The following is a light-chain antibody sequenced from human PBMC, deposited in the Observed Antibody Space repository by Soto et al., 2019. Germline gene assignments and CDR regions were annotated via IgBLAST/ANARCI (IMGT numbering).Light chain of an antibody. Sequence: ETVLTQFPGTLSLSPGERATLSCRASQSVTSNYLAWYQQKPGQAPRLLIYGASIRATGVPARFSGSGSGTDFTLTITRLEPEDFAVYDCQQYGNSPITFGQGTRLEIK. J-gene: IGKJ5*01. CDR1: QSVTSNY. CDR2: GAS. V-gene: IGKV3-20*01. CDR3: QQYGNSPIT.